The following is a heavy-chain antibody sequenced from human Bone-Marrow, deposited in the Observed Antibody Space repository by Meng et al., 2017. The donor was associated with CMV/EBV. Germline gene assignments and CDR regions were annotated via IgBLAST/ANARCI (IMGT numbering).Heavy chain of an antibody. Sequence: GESLKISCAASGFTFSSYGMHWVRQAPGKGLEWVAFIRYDGSNKYYADSVKGRFTISRDNSKNTLYLQMNSLRAEDTAVYYCAREQGGSGSYYYWGQGTLVTVSS. D-gene: IGHD3-10*01. CDR2: IRYDGSNK. CDR3: AREQGGSGSYYY. CDR1: GFTFSSYG. V-gene: IGHV3-30*02. J-gene: IGHJ4*02.